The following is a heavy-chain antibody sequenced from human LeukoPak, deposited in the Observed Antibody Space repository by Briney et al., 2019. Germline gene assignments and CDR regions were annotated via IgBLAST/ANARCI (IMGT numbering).Heavy chain of an antibody. CDR3: AKAGARGNVNWFDS. V-gene: IGHV3-23*01. J-gene: IGHJ5*01. Sequence: PGGSLRLSCAVSGLTFSSYGFSWVRQVSGKGLGWVSAISGGGGSTYYSDSVRGRFTISRDNSKNTLYLQMNNLTVEDTAIYYCAKAGARGNVNWFDSWGQGTLVTVSS. CDR1: GLTFSSYG. D-gene: IGHD1-1*01. CDR2: ISGGGGST.